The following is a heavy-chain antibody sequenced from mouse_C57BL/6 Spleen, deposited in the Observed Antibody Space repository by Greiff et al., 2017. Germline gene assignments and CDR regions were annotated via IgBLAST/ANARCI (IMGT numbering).Heavy chain of an antibody. D-gene: IGHD2-4*01. CDR2: IDPSDSET. CDR1: GYTFTSYW. CDR3: ARGGYDYDRFAY. Sequence: QVQLQQPGAELVRPGSSVKLSCKASGYTFTSYWMHWVKQRPIQGLEWIGNIDPSDSETHYNQKFKDKATLTVDKSSSTAYMQLSSLTSEDSAVYYCARGGYDYDRFAYWGQGTLVTVSA. J-gene: IGHJ3*01. V-gene: IGHV1-52*01.